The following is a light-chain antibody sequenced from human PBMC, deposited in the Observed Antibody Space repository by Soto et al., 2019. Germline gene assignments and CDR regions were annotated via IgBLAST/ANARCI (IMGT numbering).Light chain of an antibody. CDR3: QQYNSYPYT. CDR1: QTISSS. J-gene: IGKJ2*01. Sequence: DIQMTQSPSTLSASVGGRVTITCLASQTISSSLAWYHQRPGKAPKLMIYKASTLERGVPSRFSGSGSGTEFTLTVSSLQPDDFATYYCQQYNSYPYTFGQGTNLEIK. CDR2: KAS. V-gene: IGKV1-5*03.